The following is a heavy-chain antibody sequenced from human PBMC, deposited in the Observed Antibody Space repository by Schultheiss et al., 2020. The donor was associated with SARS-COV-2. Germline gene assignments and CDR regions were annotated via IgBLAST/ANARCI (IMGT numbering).Heavy chain of an antibody. J-gene: IGHJ6*03. CDR2: INHSGST. D-gene: IGHD2-2*01. V-gene: IGHV4-34*01. CDR1: GGSFSGYY. CDR3: ARGPKKNRGYQLYYYYYMDV. Sequence: SETLSLTCAVYGGSFSGYYWSWIRQPPGKGLEWSGEINHSGSTNYNPSLKSGVTISVDTSKNQFSLKLSSVTAADTAVYYCARGPKKNRGYQLYYYYYMDVWGKGTTVTVSS.